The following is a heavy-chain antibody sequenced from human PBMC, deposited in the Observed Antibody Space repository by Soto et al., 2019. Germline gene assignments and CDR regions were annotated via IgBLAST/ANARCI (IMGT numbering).Heavy chain of an antibody. CDR1: GYTFTGYY. J-gene: IGHJ6*03. D-gene: IGHD2-2*01. V-gene: IGHV1-2*04. CDR2: INPNSGGT. CDR3: ARDRGEDCSSTSCPRGDHTYYMDV. Sequence: ASVKVSCKASGYTFTGYYMHWVRQAPGQGLERMGWINPNSGGTNYAQKFQGWVTMTRDTSISTAYMELSRLRSDDTAVYYCARDRGEDCSSTSCPRGDHTYYMDVWGKGTTVTVSS.